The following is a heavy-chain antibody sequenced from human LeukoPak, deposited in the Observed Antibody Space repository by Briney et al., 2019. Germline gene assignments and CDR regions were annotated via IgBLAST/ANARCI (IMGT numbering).Heavy chain of an antibody. CDR3: VRIPNSANFPNWFDP. J-gene: IGHJ5*02. D-gene: IGHD4/OR15-4a*01. Sequence: GRSLRLSCAASGFTFSSSTMNWDRRAPGKGLEWVSSISSSSDYIYYADSVKGRFTISRDNAKNSLYLQMNSLRAEDTAVYYCVRIPNSANFPNWFDPWGQGTLVTVSS. CDR2: ISSSSDYI. V-gene: IGHV3-21*01. CDR1: GFTFSSST.